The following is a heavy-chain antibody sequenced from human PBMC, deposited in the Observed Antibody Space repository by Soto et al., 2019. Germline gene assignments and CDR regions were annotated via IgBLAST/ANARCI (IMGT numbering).Heavy chain of an antibody. CDR1: GGSISSYY. Sequence: PSATLSLTCTVSGGSISSYYWSWIRQPPGKGLERIGYIYYSGSTNYNPSLKSRVTISVDTSKNQFSLKLSSVTAADAAVYYCARGIIRRVGWYCTLYYYYGMDVWGQGTTVTVSS. CDR3: ARGIIRRVGWYCTLYYYYGMDV. V-gene: IGHV4-59*01. CDR2: IYYSGST. J-gene: IGHJ6*02. D-gene: IGHD2-8*02.